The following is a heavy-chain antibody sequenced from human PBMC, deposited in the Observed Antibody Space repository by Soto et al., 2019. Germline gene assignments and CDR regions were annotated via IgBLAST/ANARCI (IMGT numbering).Heavy chain of an antibody. V-gene: IGHV5-51*01. D-gene: IGHD6-13*01. CDR2: IYPGDSDT. J-gene: IGHJ4*02. CDR3: ARYFTNSWYFDY. Sequence: GESLKISCKGSGYTFTTYWIGWVRQMPGKGLEWMGMIYPGDSDTRYSPSFQGQVTISADKSISTAYLHWSRLEASDTAMYYCARYFTNSWYFDYWGQGTLVTVSS. CDR1: GYTFTTYW.